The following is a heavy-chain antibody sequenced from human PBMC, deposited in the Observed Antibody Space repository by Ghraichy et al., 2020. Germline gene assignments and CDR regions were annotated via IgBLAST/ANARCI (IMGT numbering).Heavy chain of an antibody. CDR3: ARDESIGGYCSGGSCSVPYYYYGMDV. J-gene: IGHJ6*02. D-gene: IGHD2-15*01. CDR2: ISSSSSYI. Sequence: GSLNISCAASGFTFSSYSMNWVRQAPGKGLEWVSSISSSSSYIYYADSVKGRFTISRDNAKNSLYLQMNSLRAEDTAVYYCARDESIGGYCSGGSCSVPYYYYGMDVWGQGTTVTVSS. V-gene: IGHV3-21*01. CDR1: GFTFSSYS.